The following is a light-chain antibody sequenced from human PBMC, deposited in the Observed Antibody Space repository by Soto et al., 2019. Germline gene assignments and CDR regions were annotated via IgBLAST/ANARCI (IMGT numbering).Light chain of an antibody. V-gene: IGKV2-28*01. CDR2: LGS. CDR1: QSLLYSNGYNY. CDR3: MRALQSRT. Sequence: IVMTQSPLSLSVTPGEPASISCRSSQSLLYSNGYNYLDWYLQKPGQSPQLLIYLGSNRASGVPDRFSGSGSGTDFTLKISRVEAEDIGVYYCMRALQSRTFGQGTKVEIK. J-gene: IGKJ1*01.